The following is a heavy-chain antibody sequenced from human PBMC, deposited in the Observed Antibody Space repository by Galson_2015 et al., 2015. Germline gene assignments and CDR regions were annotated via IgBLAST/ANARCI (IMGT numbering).Heavy chain of an antibody. V-gene: IGHV4-39*01. CDR1: GGSISSSSYY. Sequence: ETLSLTCTVSGGSISSSSYYWGWIRQPPGKGLEWIGSIYYSGSTYYNPSLKSRVTISVDTSKNQFSLKLSSVTAADTAVYYCATHALIVGARGAFDYWGQGTLVTVSS. CDR3: ATHALIVGARGAFDY. D-gene: IGHD1-26*01. CDR2: IYYSGST. J-gene: IGHJ4*02.